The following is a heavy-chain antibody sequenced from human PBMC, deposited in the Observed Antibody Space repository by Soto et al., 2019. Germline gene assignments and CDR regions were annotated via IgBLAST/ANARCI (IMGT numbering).Heavy chain of an antibody. CDR3: AQSDDKDILTGCYN. J-gene: IGHJ4*02. CDR1: GFTFNNHA. V-gene: IGHV3-23*01. D-gene: IGHD3-9*01. CDR2: IGHSGYSI. Sequence: GGSLRLSCAASGFTFNNHAMAWVRQAPGKGLEWVSSIGHSGYSINYGDSVKGQFTISRDNSKNMVFLEMNGLRAEDTAVYYCAQSDDKDILTGCYNWGQGALVTVSS.